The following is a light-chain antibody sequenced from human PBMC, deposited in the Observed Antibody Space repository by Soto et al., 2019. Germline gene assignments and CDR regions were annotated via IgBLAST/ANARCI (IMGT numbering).Light chain of an antibody. J-gene: IGKJ5*01. CDR2: DAS. V-gene: IGKV3D-20*02. CDR1: QSVRNSL. Sequence: EIVLTQSPGTLSLSPGERATLSCRASQSVRNSLLAWYQQKPGQPPRLLIYDASTRATATPERFSGSGSGTDFTLTISSLEPEDFAVYYCQQRSNWPGTFGQGTRLEIK. CDR3: QQRSNWPGT.